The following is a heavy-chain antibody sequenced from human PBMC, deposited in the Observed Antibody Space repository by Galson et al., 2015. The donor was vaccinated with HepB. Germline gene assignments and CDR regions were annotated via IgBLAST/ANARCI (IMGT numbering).Heavy chain of an antibody. D-gene: IGHD6-19*01. CDR3: ALRSGWYDY. CDR1: GFTFDDYT. J-gene: IGHJ4*02. CDR2: ISWDGGST. Sequence: SLRLSCAASGFTFDDYTMHWVRQAPGKGLEWVSLISWDGGSTYYADSVKGRFTISRDNSKNSLYLQMNSLRTEDTALYYYALRSGWYDYWGQGTLVTVSS. V-gene: IGHV3-43*01.